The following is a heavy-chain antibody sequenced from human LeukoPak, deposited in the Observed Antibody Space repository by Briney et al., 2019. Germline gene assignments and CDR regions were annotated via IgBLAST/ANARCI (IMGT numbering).Heavy chain of an antibody. CDR1: GYTFTGYY. Sequence: SVKVSCKASGYTFTGYYMHWVRQAPGRGLEWIGGIIPVFGTTKYAQKFQGRVTMSADKFTSTAYMELSSLRSEDTAMYYCARGGIIVVVAPNWFDPWGQGTLVTVSS. D-gene: IGHD2-15*01. J-gene: IGHJ5*02. CDR2: IIPVFGTT. CDR3: ARGGIIVVVAPNWFDP. V-gene: IGHV1-69*06.